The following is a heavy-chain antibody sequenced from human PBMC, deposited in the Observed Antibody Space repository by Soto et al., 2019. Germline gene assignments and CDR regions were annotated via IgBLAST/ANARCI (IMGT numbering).Heavy chain of an antibody. CDR2: ISSSSYT. D-gene: IGHD3-22*01. CDR3: ARAPYYYDSRGYWAY. V-gene: IGHV3-21*01. J-gene: IGHJ4*02. Sequence: GGSLRLSCSASGYTFSSYSMNWVRQAPGKGLEWVSSISSSSYTYYADSVKGRFTISRDNAKNSLYLQMNSLRAEDTAVYYCARAPYYYDSRGYWAYWGQGTLVTVSS. CDR1: GYTFSSYS.